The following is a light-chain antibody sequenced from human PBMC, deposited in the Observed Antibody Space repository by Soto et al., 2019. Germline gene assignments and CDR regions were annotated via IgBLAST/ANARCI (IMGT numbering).Light chain of an antibody. V-gene: IGKV3-15*01. CDR3: QQYNNWPAT. CDR2: GAS. Sequence: EIVMTQSPATLPVSPGERATLSCRASQSVNSDLAWYQQKPGQAPRLLIYGASTRATGFPARFSGFGSGTEYTLTISSLQSEDFAVYYCQQYNNWPATFGQGTKVEIK. CDR1: QSVNSD. J-gene: IGKJ1*01.